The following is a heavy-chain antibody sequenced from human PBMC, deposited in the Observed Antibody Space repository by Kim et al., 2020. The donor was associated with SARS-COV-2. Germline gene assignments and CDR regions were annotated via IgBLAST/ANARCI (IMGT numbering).Heavy chain of an antibody. CDR3: AKPYDYIWGSYRYYDY. CDR1: GFTFSSYA. V-gene: IGHV3-23*01. Sequence: GGSLRLSCAASGFTFSSYAMSWVRQAPGKGLEWVSAISGSGGSTYYADSVKGRFTISRDNSKNTLYLQMNSLRAEDTAVYYCAKPYDYIWGSYRYYDYWGQGTLVTVSS. J-gene: IGHJ4*02. D-gene: IGHD3-16*02. CDR2: ISGSGGST.